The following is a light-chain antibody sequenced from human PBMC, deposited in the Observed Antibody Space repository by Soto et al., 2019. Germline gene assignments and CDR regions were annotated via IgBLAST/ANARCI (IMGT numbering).Light chain of an antibody. CDR2: NNT. CDR1: NSNIGAHYE. J-gene: IGLJ2*01. V-gene: IGLV1-40*01. CDR3: SSFTTSTTLI. Sequence: QAVVTQPPSVSAAPGQRVTISCNGSNSNIGAHYEVHWYQQFPGTAPKLLISNNTNRPSGVPDRFSGSRSGTSASLAITGLQSEDEADYYCSSFTTSTTLIFGGGTKLTVL.